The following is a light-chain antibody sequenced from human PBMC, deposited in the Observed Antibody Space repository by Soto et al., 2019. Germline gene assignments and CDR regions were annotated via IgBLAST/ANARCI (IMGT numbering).Light chain of an antibody. V-gene: IGKV3-15*01. J-gene: IGKJ4*01. CDR2: GAS. CDR1: QSVRSN. CDR3: QQYKKWPT. Sequence: EIVMTQSPATLFLSPGDRATLSFRASQSVRSNLAWYQPKPGQAPRLLIYGASTRAAGIPARLSGSGSGTEFTLTISSLQSEDFAVYYCQQYKKWPTFGGGTKVDIK.